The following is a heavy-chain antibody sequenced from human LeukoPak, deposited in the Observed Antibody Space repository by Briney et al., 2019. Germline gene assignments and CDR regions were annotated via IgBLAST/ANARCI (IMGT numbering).Heavy chain of an antibody. D-gene: IGHD1-1*01. CDR1: GYTFTSYD. CDR2: MNPNSGNT. CDR3: ARERPKTRVYYCYGMDV. Sequence: ASVKVSCKASGYTFTSYDINWVRQATGQGLEWMGRMNPNSGNTGYAQKFQGRVTMTRNTSISTAYLELSSLRSEDTAVYYCARERPKTRVYYCYGMDVWGQGTTVTVSS. J-gene: IGHJ6*02. V-gene: IGHV1-8*01.